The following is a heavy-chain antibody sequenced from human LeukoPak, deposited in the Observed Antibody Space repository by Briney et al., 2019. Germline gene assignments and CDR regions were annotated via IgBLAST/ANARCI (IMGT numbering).Heavy chain of an antibody. CDR3: AREYSSSSVDY. V-gene: IGHV3-64*01. J-gene: IGHJ4*02. CDR1: GFTFSSYG. D-gene: IGHD6-6*01. Sequence: PGGSLRLSCAASGFTFSSYGMHWVRQAPGKGLEYVSGISSNGGSTYYANSVKGRFTISRDNSKNTLYLQMGSLRVEDMAVYYCAREYSSSSVDYWGQGTLVTV. CDR2: ISSNGGST.